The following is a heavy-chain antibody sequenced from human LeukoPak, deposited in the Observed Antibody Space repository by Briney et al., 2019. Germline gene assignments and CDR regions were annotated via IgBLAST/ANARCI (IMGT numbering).Heavy chain of an antibody. D-gene: IGHD6-19*01. V-gene: IGHV1-69*04. J-gene: IGHJ5*02. CDR3: ARLTVAGTVIDA. Sequence: SVKVSCKASVGTFSSYAISWVRQAPGQGLEWMGRIIPILNIANYAQKFQGRVTITADKSTSTAYMELSSLRSEDTAVYYCARLTVAGTVIDAWGQGTPVTVSS. CDR2: IIPILNIA. CDR1: VGTFSSYA.